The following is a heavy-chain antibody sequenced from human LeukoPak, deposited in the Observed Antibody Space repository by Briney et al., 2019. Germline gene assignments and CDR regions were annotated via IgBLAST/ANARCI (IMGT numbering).Heavy chain of an antibody. J-gene: IGHJ5*02. D-gene: IGHD4-11*01. CDR2: IKTDGRST. V-gene: IGHV3-74*01. Sequence: PGGSLRLSCAASGFIFGSHWMHWVRQAPGKGLEWVSRIKTDGRSTDYVDSVKGRFTISRDNAKDTLYLQMNSLRVEDTAVYYCARDHSPGWFGPWGQGTLVTVSS. CDR1: GFIFGSHW. CDR3: ARDHSPGWFGP.